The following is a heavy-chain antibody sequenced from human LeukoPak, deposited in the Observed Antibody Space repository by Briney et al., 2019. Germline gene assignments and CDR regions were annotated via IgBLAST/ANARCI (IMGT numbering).Heavy chain of an antibody. D-gene: IGHD2-15*01. CDR3: ARDASASYCSGGSCYYYYGMDV. CDR2: IYSGGST. CDR1: GFTVSSNY. V-gene: IGHV3-53*01. J-gene: IGHJ6*02. Sequence: GGSLRLSCAASGFTVSSNYMSWVRQAPGKGLEWVSVIYSGGSTYYADSVKGRFTISRDNAKNTLYLQMNSLRAEDTAVYYCARDASASYCSGGSCYYYYGMDVWGQGTTVTVSS.